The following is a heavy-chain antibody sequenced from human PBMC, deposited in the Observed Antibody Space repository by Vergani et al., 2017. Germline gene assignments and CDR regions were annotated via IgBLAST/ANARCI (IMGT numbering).Heavy chain of an antibody. CDR2: IIPILGTA. J-gene: IGHJ6*03. CDR1: GGTFSSYA. CDR3: AKYSISTGTYYDCMDV. V-gene: IGHV1-69*01. D-gene: IGHD6-6*01. Sequence: QVQLVQSGAEVKKPGSSVKVSCKASGGTFSSYAISWVRQAPGQGLEWMGGIIPILGTANDAQKLQGSVTITADESTSTAYMEVSSLRCEDTALDYCAKYSISTGTYYDCMDVWGKGTTVTVSS.